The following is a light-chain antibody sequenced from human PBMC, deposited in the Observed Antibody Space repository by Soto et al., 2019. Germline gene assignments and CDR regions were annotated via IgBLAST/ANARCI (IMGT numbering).Light chain of an antibody. Sequence: DIQMTQSPSSLSASVRDRVTITCQASQDISNFLNWYQQKPGKAPNLLICDASNLEPGVPSRFSGSGSGTDFTFTISSLQPEDIATYYCQQDDNLPFTFGPGKKVDIK. J-gene: IGKJ3*01. CDR1: QDISNF. CDR3: QQDDNLPFT. V-gene: IGKV1-33*01. CDR2: DAS.